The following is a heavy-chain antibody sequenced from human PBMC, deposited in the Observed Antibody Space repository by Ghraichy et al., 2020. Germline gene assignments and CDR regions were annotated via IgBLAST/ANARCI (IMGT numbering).Heavy chain of an antibody. D-gene: IGHD1-1*01. J-gene: IGHJ3*02. V-gene: IGHV3-23*01. CDR1: GFTFSAYA. Sequence: GGSLRLSCAASGFTFSAYAMTWVRQAPGKGLEWVSTFSSVDHTTYYADSVKGRFTISRDNSKNTLFLQMNSLTAEDTAVYYCAKANNAHWNEDPFDIWGRGTMVTVSA. CDR2: FSSVDHTT. CDR3: AKANNAHWNEDPFDI.